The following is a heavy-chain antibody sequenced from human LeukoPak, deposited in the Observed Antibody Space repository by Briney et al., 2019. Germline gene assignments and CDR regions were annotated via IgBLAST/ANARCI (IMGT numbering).Heavy chain of an antibody. CDR3: ARLVARVRGVTYYFDY. J-gene: IGHJ4*02. CDR2: IYHTGSS. V-gene: IGHV4-31*03. D-gene: IGHD3-10*01. Sequence: SQTPSLTCTVSGGSFSSGGYYWSWIRQHPGKGLEWIGHIYHTGSSYYNPTLKSRVTISVDTSKNQFSLRLKSVTAADTAVYYCARLVARVRGVTYYFDYWGQGTLVTVSS. CDR1: GGSFSSGGYY.